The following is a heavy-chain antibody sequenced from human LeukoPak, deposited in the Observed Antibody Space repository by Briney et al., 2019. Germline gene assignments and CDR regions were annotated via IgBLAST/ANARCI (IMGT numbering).Heavy chain of an antibody. CDR3: ARAVASRYFDY. CDR2: IYYSGST. CDR1: GGSISSSGYY. J-gene: IGHJ4*02. D-gene: IGHD6-19*01. Sequence: PSETLSLTCIVSGGSISSSGYYWSWICQHPGKGLEWIGYIYYSGSTYYNPSLKSRGSISMDTSKNQFSLKLSSVTAADTAVYYCARAVASRYFDYWGQGTLVTVSS. V-gene: IGHV4-31*03.